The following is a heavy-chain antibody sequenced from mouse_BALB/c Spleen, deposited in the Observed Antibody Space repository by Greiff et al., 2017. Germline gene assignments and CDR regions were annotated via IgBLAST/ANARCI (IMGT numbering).Heavy chain of an antibody. CDR1: GFTFSSYG. J-gene: IGHJ2*01. Sequence: DVMLVESGGDLVKPGGSLKLSCAASGFTFSSYGMSWVRQTPDKRLEWVATISSGGSYTYYPDSVKGRFTISRDNAKNTLYLQMSSLKSEDTAMYYCARHGDSSGYLDYWGQGTTLTVSS. CDR3: ARHGDSSGYLDY. CDR2: ISSGGSYT. V-gene: IGHV5-6*02. D-gene: IGHD3-2*01.